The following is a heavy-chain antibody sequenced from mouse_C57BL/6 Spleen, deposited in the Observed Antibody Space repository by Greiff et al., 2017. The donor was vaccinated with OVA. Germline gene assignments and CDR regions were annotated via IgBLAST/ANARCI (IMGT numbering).Heavy chain of an antibody. Sequence: VQLQESGAELVRPGASVTLSCKASGYTFTDYEMHWVKQTPVHGLEWIGAIEPETGGTTYNQKFKGKAILTADKSSSTAYMKLRSLTSEDSAVYDCTRSDCYGRSDDFDYWGQGTTLTVSS. V-gene: IGHV1-15*01. CDR3: TRSDCYGRSDDFDY. CDR1: GYTFTDYE. J-gene: IGHJ2*01. D-gene: IGHD1-1*01. CDR2: IEPETGGT.